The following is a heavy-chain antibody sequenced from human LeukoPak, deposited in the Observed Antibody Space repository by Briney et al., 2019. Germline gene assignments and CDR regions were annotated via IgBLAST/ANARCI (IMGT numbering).Heavy chain of an antibody. CDR3: ARETGPYYSYYMDV. D-gene: IGHD4-11*01. CDR1: GSSISSYY. CDR2: IYTSGSI. J-gene: IGHJ6*03. Sequence: SETLSLTCTVSGSSISSYYWSWIRQPAGKGLEWIGRIYTSGSINYNPSLKSRVTISVDKSNNHFSLKLSSVTAADTAVYYCARETGPYYSYYMDVWGKGTTVTVSS. V-gene: IGHV4-4*07.